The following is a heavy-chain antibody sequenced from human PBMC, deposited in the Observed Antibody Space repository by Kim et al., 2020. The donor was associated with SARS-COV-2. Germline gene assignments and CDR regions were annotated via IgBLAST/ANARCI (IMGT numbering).Heavy chain of an antibody. J-gene: IGHJ4*02. CDR2: EGREA. V-gene: IGHV3-7*01. CDR3: MSDPGTY. Sequence: EGREAYSADAVKDRFTISRDNAKNSLYLQMNSLRAEDTAVYYCMSDPGTYWGQGTLVIVSS. D-gene: IGHD3-10*01.